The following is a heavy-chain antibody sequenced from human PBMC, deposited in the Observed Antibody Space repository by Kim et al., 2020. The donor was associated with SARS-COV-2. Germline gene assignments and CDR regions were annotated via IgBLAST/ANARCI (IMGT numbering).Heavy chain of an antibody. J-gene: IGHJ4*02. CDR1: GGSISSIIYY. D-gene: IGHD6-13*01. V-gene: IGHV4-39*01. Sequence: SETLSLTCTVSGGSISSIIYYWGWIRQPPGKGLEWIGSIYYSGSTYYNPSLKSRVTISVATPKNQFSLKLSSVTAADTAVYYCAILPSSFRATEYYFDYWGQGTLVTVSS. CDR3: AILPSSFRATEYYFDY. CDR2: IYYSGST.